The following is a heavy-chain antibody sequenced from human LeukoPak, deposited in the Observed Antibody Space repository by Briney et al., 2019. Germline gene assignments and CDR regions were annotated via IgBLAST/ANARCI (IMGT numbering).Heavy chain of an antibody. Sequence: TGGSLRLSCAASGFTFSSYSMNWVRQAPGKGLEWVSYISSSSSTIYYADSVKGRFTISRDNAKNSLYLQMNSLRAEDTAVYYCARGRGISAHWGQGTLVTVSS. CDR2: ISSSSSTI. J-gene: IGHJ4*02. CDR3: ARGRGISAH. V-gene: IGHV3-48*01. CDR1: GFTFSSYS. D-gene: IGHD1-1*01.